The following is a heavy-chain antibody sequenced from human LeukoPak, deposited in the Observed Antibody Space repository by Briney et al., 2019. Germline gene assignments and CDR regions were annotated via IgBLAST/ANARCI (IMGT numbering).Heavy chain of an antibody. Sequence: SETLSLTCTVSGYSISTGYYWDWIRPPPGKGLEWIGTFYHGGSTYYNPSLKSRVTISVDTSKNQFSLNLTSVTAAETAVYYCARQTGSGLFILPGGQGTLVTVSS. J-gene: IGHJ4*02. CDR3: ARQTGSGLFILP. CDR2: FYHGGST. D-gene: IGHD3/OR15-3a*01. V-gene: IGHV4-38-2*02. CDR1: GYSISTGYY.